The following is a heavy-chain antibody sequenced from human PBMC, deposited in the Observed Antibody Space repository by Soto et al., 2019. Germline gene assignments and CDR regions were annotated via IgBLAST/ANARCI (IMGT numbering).Heavy chain of an antibody. J-gene: IGHJ6*02. D-gene: IGHD2-15*01. CDR3: ARDSCSGGSCYPTAGGMDV. Sequence: SETLSLTCTVSGGSISSGGYYWSWIRQHPGKGLEWIGYIYYSGSTYYNPSLKSRVTISVDTSKNQFSLKLSSVTAADTAVYYCARDSCSGGSCYPTAGGMDVWGQGTTVTVSS. V-gene: IGHV4-31*03. CDR1: GGSISSGGYY. CDR2: IYYSGST.